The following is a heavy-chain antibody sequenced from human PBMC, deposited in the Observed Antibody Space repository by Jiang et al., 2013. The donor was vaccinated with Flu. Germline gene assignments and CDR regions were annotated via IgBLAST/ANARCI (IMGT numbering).Heavy chain of an antibody. CDR1: AGSISRYY. D-gene: IGHD2-15*01. V-gene: IGHV4-59*01. CDR3: ARLYCSGGSCCEDY. CDR2: IYYTGGV. J-gene: IGHJ4*02. Sequence: PGLVKPSETLSLTCSVSAGSISRYYWSWIRQPPGKGLEWLGYIYYTGGVVYNPSLNSRVSISVDTSKNQFSLRLNSVTAADTAVYYCARLYCSGGSCCEDYWGQGTLVTVSS.